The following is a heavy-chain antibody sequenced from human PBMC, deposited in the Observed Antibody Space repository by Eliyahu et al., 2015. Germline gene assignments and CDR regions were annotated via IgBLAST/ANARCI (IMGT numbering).Heavy chain of an antibody. CDR2: IYSGYST. CDR3: ARRDRDGYNNHFDY. V-gene: IGHV3-53*01. D-gene: IGHD5-24*01. Sequence: EVQLVESGGGLIQPGGXLRXSCAXXGFXVXSNYMSXVRQAPGKGLEWVSIIYSGYSTYYADSVKGRFTISRDNSKNTLFLQMNSLRAEDTAVYYCARRDRDGYNNHFDYWGQGTLVTVSS. J-gene: IGHJ4*02. CDR1: GFXVXSNY.